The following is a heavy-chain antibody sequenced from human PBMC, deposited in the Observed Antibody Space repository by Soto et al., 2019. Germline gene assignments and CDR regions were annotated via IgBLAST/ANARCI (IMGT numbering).Heavy chain of an antibody. CDR3: ARGARGRSSSWYDY. V-gene: IGHV4-31*03. CDR1: GGSISSGGYY. J-gene: IGHJ4*02. CDR2: IYYSGST. D-gene: IGHD6-13*01. Sequence: SETLSLTCTVSGGSISSGGYYWSWIRQHPGKGLEWIGYIYYSGSTNYNPSLKSRVTISVGTSKNQFSLKLSSLTAADTAVYFCARGARGRSSSWYDYWGQGTLVTVSS.